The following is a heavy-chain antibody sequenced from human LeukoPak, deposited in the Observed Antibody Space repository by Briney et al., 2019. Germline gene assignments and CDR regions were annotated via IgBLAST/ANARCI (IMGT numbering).Heavy chain of an antibody. Sequence: SETLSLTCTVSGGSISSGDYYWSWIRQPPGKGLGWIGYIYYSGSTYYNPSLKSRVTISVDTSKNQFSLKLSSVTAADTAVYYCAGSDGYNYNVYWGQGTLVTVSS. V-gene: IGHV4-30-4*01. CDR3: AGSDGYNYNVY. J-gene: IGHJ4*02. CDR2: IYYSGST. CDR1: GGSISSGDYY. D-gene: IGHD5-24*01.